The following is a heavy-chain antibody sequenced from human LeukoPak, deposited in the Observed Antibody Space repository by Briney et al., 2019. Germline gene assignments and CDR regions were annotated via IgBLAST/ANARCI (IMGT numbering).Heavy chain of an antibody. CDR3: AREDAEQMDNSFDI. Sequence: LETLSLTCTVSGNSISRSSDYWGWIRQPPGKGPEWIGSVYYIGSTFYNPSLKSRLTISIDTSKNQFSLKLRSVTTADTAVYYCAREDAEQMDNSFDIWGQGTMVTVSS. CDR2: VYYIGST. J-gene: IGHJ3*02. D-gene: IGHD5-24*01. V-gene: IGHV4-39*07. CDR1: GNSISRSSDY.